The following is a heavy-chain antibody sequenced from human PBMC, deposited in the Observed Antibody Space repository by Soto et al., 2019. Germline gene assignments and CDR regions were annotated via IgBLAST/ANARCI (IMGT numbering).Heavy chain of an antibody. CDR3: ARDDYDSGGYYFSY. Sequence: QVQLVESGGGVVQPWRSLRLSCTASGFTFSSYSMHWVRQAPGKGLEWVAVVSYDGDNKYYAVAVEGRFTISRDNSNNALFLQMNSLTAEDTAIYYCARDDYDSGGYYFSYWGQGTLVTVSS. V-gene: IGHV3-30-3*01. CDR2: VSYDGDNK. J-gene: IGHJ4*02. D-gene: IGHD3-22*01. CDR1: GFTFSSYS.